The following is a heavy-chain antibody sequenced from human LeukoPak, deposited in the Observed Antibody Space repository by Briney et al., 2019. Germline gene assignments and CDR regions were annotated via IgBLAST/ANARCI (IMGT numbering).Heavy chain of an antibody. D-gene: IGHD3-16*01. CDR2: INAGNENT. J-gene: IGHJ4*02. CDR1: GYTFSRYG. Sequence: GASVKVSCKASGYTFSRYGMHWVRQAPGQRLEWMGWINAGNENTKYSKKFQGRVSITRATSASTAYMELSSLTSEDTAVYYCARDLYGDYFDYWGQGTLVTVSS. CDR3: ARDLYGDYFDY. V-gene: IGHV1-3*01.